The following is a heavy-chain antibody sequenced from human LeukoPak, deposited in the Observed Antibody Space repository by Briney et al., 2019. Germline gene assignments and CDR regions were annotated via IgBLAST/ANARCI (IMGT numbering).Heavy chain of an antibody. CDR2: IYPGDSDT. CDR1: GYRFTSYW. J-gene: IGHJ4*02. V-gene: IGHV5-51*01. CDR3: GTPQVSGWNFDY. Sequence: GESLKISCKGSGYRFTSYWIAWVRQMPGKGLEWMGSIYPGDSDTRYSPPFQGQVTISADKSITTAYLQWSSLKASDTAMYYRGTPQVSGWNFDYWGQGTLVTVSS. D-gene: IGHD6-19*01.